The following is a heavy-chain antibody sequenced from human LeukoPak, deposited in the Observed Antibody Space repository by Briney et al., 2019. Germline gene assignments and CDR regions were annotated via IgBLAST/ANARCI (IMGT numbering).Heavy chain of an antibody. CDR3: ARGTYYDSSAYSGVRLFDY. CDR2: INPDTGRT. V-gene: IGHV1-2*02. Sequence: SVKVSCRASGYTFTGYYMHWVRQAPGQGLEWMGWINPDTGRTNYAQKFQGRVTMTRDTSITTAYMELTRLTSDDTAVYSCARGTYYDSSAYSGVRLFDYWGQGTLVTVSS. D-gene: IGHD3-22*01. CDR1: GYTFTGYY. J-gene: IGHJ4*02.